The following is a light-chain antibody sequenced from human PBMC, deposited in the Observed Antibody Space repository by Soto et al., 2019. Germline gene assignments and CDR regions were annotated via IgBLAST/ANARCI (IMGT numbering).Light chain of an antibody. V-gene: IGLV1-40*01. CDR3: QSYDSSLRGWV. Sequence: QAVVAQPPSVSGAPGQRVTISCTGSSSNIGAGYGVHWYQQLPGTAPKLLIYGNSNRPSGVPDRFSGSKSGTSASLAITGLQAEDEADYHCQSYDSSLRGWVFGGGTKLTVL. CDR1: SSNIGAGYG. J-gene: IGLJ3*02. CDR2: GNS.